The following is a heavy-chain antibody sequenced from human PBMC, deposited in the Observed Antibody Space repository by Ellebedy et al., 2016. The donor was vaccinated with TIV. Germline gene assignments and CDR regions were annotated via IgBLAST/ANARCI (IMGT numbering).Heavy chain of an antibody. D-gene: IGHD5-12*01. V-gene: IGHV4-39*07. Sequence: SETLSLTXTVSGGSISSSSYYWGWIRQPPGKGLEWIGSIYYSGSTYYNPSLKSRVTISVDTSKNQFSLKLSSVTAADTAVYYCAREGRGLRWRDGMDVWGQGTTVTVSS. CDR1: GGSISSSSYY. CDR2: IYYSGST. CDR3: AREGRGLRWRDGMDV. J-gene: IGHJ6*02.